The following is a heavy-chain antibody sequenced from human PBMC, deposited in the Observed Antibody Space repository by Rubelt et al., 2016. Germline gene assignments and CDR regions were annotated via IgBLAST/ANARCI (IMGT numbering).Heavy chain of an antibody. CDR3: ARGRFLEWLPPDY. Sequence: QLQLQESGPGLVKPSETLSLTCTVSGGSISSSSYYWGWIRQPPGKGLEWIGSIYYSGSTYYNPSLKSRVPISVDTAKNQFSRKRSSVTAADTAVYYCARGRFLEWLPPDYWGQGTLVTVSS. CDR2: IYYSGST. V-gene: IGHV4-39*01. D-gene: IGHD3-3*01. CDR1: GGSISSSSYY. J-gene: IGHJ4*02.